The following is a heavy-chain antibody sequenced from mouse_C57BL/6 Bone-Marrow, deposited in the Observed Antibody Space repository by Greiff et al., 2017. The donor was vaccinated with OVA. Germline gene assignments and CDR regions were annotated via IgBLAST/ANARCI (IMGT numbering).Heavy chain of an antibody. V-gene: IGHV1-74*01. D-gene: IGHD1-1*01. CDR2: LHPSDSDT. J-gene: IGHJ2*01. CDR1: GYTFTSYW. CDR3: ALYYYGSSYGY. Sequence: QVQLQQPGAELVKPGASVKVSCKASGYTFTSYWMHWVTQRPGQGLEWIGRLHPSDSDTNYNQKFKGKATLTVDKSSSTAYMQLSSLTSEDAAVYYCALYYYGSSYGYWGQGTTLTVSS.